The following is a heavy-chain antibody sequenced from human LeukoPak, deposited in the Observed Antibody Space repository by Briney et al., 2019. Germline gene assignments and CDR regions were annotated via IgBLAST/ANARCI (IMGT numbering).Heavy chain of an antibody. D-gene: IGHD2-15*01. CDR3: AREAYCSGGSCLAFDI. Sequence: GGSLRLSCAASGFTFSSYSMNWVRQAPGKGLEWVSYISSSSSTIYYADSVKGRFTISRDNAKNSLYLQMNSLRAEDTAVYYCAREAYCSGGSCLAFDIWGQGTMVTVSS. J-gene: IGHJ3*02. CDR1: GFTFSSYS. CDR2: ISSSSSTI. V-gene: IGHV3-48*01.